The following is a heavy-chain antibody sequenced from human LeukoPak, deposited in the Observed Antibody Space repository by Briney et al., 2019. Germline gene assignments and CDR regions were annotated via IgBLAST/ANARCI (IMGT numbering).Heavy chain of an antibody. CDR2: ISGSGSST. CDR3: AKLQTQTIAAAGRRWFDP. Sequence: GGSLRLSCAASGFTFSSYAMSWVRQAPGKGLEWVSAISGSGSSTYYADSVKGRFTISRDNSKNTLYLQMNSLRAEDTAVYYCAKLQTQTIAAAGRRWFDPWGQGTLVTVSS. J-gene: IGHJ5*02. D-gene: IGHD6-13*01. V-gene: IGHV3-23*01. CDR1: GFTFSSYA.